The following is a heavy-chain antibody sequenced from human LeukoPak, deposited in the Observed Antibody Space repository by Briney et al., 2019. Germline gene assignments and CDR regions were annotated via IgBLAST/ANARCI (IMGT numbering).Heavy chain of an antibody. CDR2: IYYSGST. CDR1: GGSISSYY. V-gene: IGHV4-39*01. D-gene: IGHD1-26*01. Sequence: PSETLSLTCTVSGGSISSYYWGWVRQPPGKGLEWIGSIYYSGSTYYNPSLKSRVTISVDTSKNQFSLKLSSVTAADTAVYYCAKGSSLDAFDIWGQGTMVTVSS. J-gene: IGHJ3*02. CDR3: AKGSSLDAFDI.